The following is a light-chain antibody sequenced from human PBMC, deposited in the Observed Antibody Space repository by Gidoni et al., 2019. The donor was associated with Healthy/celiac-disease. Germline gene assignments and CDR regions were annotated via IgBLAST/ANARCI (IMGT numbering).Light chain of an antibody. CDR3: QQRSNWPPAIT. V-gene: IGKV3-11*01. Sequence: EIVLTQSPATLSLSPGERATLSSRASQSVSSYLAWCQQKPGQAPRLLIYDASNRATGIPARFSGSGSGTDFTLTISSLEPEDFAVYYCQQRSNWPPAITFGQGTRLESK. CDR1: QSVSSY. J-gene: IGKJ5*01. CDR2: DAS.